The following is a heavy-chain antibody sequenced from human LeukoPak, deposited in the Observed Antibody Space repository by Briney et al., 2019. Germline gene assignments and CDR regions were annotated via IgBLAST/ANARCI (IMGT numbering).Heavy chain of an antibody. Sequence: ASVKVSCKASGYTFTGYYMHWVRQAPGQGLEWMGWINPNSGGTNYAQKFQGRVTMTRDTSISTAYMELSRLRSDDTAVYYCARLVVPAAINWFDPWGQGTLDTVSS. V-gene: IGHV1-2*02. CDR1: GYTFTGYY. D-gene: IGHD2-2*01. J-gene: IGHJ5*02. CDR3: ARLVVPAAINWFDP. CDR2: INPNSGGT.